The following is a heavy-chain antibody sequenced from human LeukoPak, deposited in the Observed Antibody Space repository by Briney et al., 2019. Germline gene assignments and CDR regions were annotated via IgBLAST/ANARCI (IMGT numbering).Heavy chain of an antibody. CDR2: IRSKANSCAT. V-gene: IGHV3-73*01. Sequence: PGGSLRLSCAASGFTLSGSAMHWVRQASGKGLEWVGRIRSKANSCATAYAASVKGRFTISRDDSKNTAYLQMNSLKTEDTAVYYCTSTPILDYGDYYVYWGQGTLVTVSS. CDR3: TSTPILDYGDYYVY. CDR1: GFTLSGSA. D-gene: IGHD4-17*01. J-gene: IGHJ4*02.